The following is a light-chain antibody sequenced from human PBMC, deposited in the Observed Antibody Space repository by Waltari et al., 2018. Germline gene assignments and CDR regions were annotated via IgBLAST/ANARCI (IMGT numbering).Light chain of an antibody. J-gene: IGKJ2*03. CDR2: DAS. CDR3: QQRASWPPRYS. V-gene: IGKV3-11*01. CDR1: QTLSSY. Sequence: ELVLTQSQATLSLSPGDRANLSCRASQTLSSYVSWYQQRPGQAPRLFIYDASKRAAGIPARFSGSGSGADFTLTISDLEPEDSAVYYCQQRASWPPRYSFGQGTKLEIK.